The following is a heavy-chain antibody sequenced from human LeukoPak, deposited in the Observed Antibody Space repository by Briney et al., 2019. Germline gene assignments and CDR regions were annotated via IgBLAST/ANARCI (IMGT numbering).Heavy chain of an antibody. D-gene: IGHD3-10*01. CDR3: AKDYSKTTYYGSGTYYRPNWFDP. V-gene: IGHV7-4-1*02. Sequence: ASVKVSCKASGYTFTSYSMNWVRQAPGQGLEGMGWINTNTGNPTYAQGFTGRFVFSLDTSVSTAYLQISSLKAEDTAVYYCAKDYSKTTYYGSGTYYRPNWFDPWGQGTLVTVSS. J-gene: IGHJ5*02. CDR1: GYTFTSYS. CDR2: INTNTGNP.